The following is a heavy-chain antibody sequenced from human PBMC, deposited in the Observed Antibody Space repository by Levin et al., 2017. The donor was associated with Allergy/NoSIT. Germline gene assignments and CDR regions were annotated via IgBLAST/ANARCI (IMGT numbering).Heavy chain of an antibody. D-gene: IGHD5-12*01. J-gene: IGHJ3*01. CDR1: GFTFRDYW. CDR2: IDQDGSQK. V-gene: IGHV3-7*03. Sequence: GESLKISCAAAGFTFRDYWMTWVRQTPGRGLEWVASIDQDGSQKYYVDSVKGRFIISRDNAKNSVDLQMKYLRDDDTAVYFCARTLRGNSAYDAFDVWRHGTVVTFSS. CDR3: ARTLRGNSAYDAFDV.